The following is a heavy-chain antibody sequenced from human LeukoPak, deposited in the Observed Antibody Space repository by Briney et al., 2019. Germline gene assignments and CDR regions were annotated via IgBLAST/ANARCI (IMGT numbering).Heavy chain of an antibody. CDR2: ISGSGGST. Sequence: GGSLRLSCAASGFTLSSYAMSWVRQAPGKGLEWVSAISGSGGSTYYADSVKGRFTISRDNSKNTLYLQMNSLRAEDTAVYYCAKRQGITIFGVVIKSNAFDIWGQGTMVTVSS. CDR3: AKRQGITIFGVVIKSNAFDI. CDR1: GFTLSSYA. D-gene: IGHD3-3*01. V-gene: IGHV3-23*01. J-gene: IGHJ3*02.